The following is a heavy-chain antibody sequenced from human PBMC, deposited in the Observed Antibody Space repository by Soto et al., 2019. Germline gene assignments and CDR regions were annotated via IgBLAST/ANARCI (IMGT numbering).Heavy chain of an antibody. CDR1: GYTFTSYD. V-gene: IGHV1-8*01. J-gene: IGHJ3*02. D-gene: IGHD6-25*01. Sequence: ASVKVSCKASGYTFTSYDINWVRQATGQGLEWMGWMNPNSGNTGHAQKFQGRVTMTRNTSISTAYMELSSLRSEDTAVYYCAWMSGPPTRAFDIWGQGTMVTVSS. CDR2: MNPNSGNT. CDR3: AWMSGPPTRAFDI.